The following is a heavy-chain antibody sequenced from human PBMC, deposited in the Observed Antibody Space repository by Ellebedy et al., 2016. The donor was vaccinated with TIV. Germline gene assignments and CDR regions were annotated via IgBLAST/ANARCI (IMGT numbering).Heavy chain of an antibody. Sequence: GGSLRLSCAASGFTFSPYSMNWVRQAPGKGLEWVSYISGSSLTKFYADSVKGRFTISRDNAESSLYLQMNSLTVEDTAVYYCARDMAWGNERMNDAFDIWGQGTMVTVSS. CDR1: GFTFSPYS. CDR3: ARDMAWGNERMNDAFDI. V-gene: IGHV3-48*04. D-gene: IGHD7-27*01. J-gene: IGHJ3*02. CDR2: ISGSSLTK.